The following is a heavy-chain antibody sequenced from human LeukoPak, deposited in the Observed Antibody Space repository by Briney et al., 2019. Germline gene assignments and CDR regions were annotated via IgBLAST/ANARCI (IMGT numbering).Heavy chain of an antibody. Sequence: GGSLRLSCAASGFTFSSYGMHWVRQAPGKGLEWVAVIWYDGSNKYYADSVKGRFTISRDNSKNTLYLQMNSLRAEDTAVYYSAKYSGMTGSAESAFDYWGQGTLVTVSS. CDR3: AKYSGMTGSAESAFDY. J-gene: IGHJ4*02. V-gene: IGHV3-33*06. CDR1: GFTFSSYG. D-gene: IGHD6-13*01. CDR2: IWYDGSNK.